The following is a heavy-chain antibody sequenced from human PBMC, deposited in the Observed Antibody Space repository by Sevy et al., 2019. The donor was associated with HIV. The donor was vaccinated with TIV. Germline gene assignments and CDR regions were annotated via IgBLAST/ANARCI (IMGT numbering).Heavy chain of an antibody. Sequence: LSLTCAASGFTFTYAWMTWVRQAPGKGLEWVGRIKSRADGGTTDYAAPVKGRLSISRDDSKNTLYLQMNSLKTEDTAVYYCSTDPIIVLLVTDGMDVWGQGTTVTVSS. CDR1: GFTFTYAW. D-gene: IGHD2-8*02. V-gene: IGHV3-15*01. CDR3: STDPIIVLLVTDGMDV. CDR2: IKSRADGGTT. J-gene: IGHJ6*02.